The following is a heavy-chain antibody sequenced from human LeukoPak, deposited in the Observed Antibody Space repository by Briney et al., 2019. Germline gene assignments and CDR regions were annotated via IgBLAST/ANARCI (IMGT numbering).Heavy chain of an antibody. CDR1: GYTFTGYY. D-gene: IGHD2-8*01. V-gene: IGHV1-2*06. CDR3: ARAFTTYCSNGLCLDRNWFVP. J-gene: IGHJ5*02. Sequence: ASVKVSCKASGYTFTGYYMHWVRQAPGQGLEWMGRINPNSGGTNYAQKFQGRVTMTRDTSISTAYMELSRLRSDDTAVYYCARAFTTYCSNGLCLDRNWFVPWGQGTLVTVSS. CDR2: INPNSGGT.